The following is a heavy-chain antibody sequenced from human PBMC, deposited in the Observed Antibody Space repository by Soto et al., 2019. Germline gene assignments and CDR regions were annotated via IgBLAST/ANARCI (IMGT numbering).Heavy chain of an antibody. J-gene: IGHJ6*01. CDR1: GYRFSSHG. V-gene: IGHV3-33*01. CDR2: IWYDGSKK. CDR3: ARDPASSMDV. D-gene: IGHD6-25*01. Sequence: QVQLVESGGGVVQPGRSLRLSSAAAGYRFSSHGMHWVRQAPGKGLEWVAVIWYDGSKKCYADSVKGRFIVSRDDSKNTLDLEMNSLRAEDTAVYYCARDPASSMDVWGQGTTVTVSS.